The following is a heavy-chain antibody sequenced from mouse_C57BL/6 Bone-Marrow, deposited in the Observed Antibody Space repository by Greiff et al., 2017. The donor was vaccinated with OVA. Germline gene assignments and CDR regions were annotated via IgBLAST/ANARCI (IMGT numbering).Heavy chain of an antibody. D-gene: IGHD1-1*01. CDR2: INPSNGGT. CDR3: ARYYYGSSYPEVDV. CDR1: GYTFTSYW. J-gene: IGHJ1*03. Sequence: QVQLQQPGTELVKPGASVKLSCKASGYTFTSYWMHWVKQRPGQGLEWIGNINPSNGGTNYNEKFKGKATLTVDKSSSTAYMQLSSLTSEDSAVYYGARYYYGSSYPEVDVWGTGTTVTVSS. V-gene: IGHV1-53*01.